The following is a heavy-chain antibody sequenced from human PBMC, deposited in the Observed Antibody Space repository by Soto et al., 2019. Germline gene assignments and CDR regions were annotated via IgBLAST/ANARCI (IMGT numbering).Heavy chain of an antibody. Sequence: SETLSLTCTVSGGSISSSSYYWGWIRQPPGKGLEWIGSIYYSGSTYYNPSLKSRVTISVDTSKNQFSLKLSSVTAADTAVYYCARRHADAAYDYVWGSRGDWFDPWGQGTLVTVSS. CDR1: GGSISSSSYY. CDR3: ARRHADAAYDYVWGSRGDWFDP. D-gene: IGHD3-16*01. V-gene: IGHV4-39*01. CDR2: IYYSGST. J-gene: IGHJ5*02.